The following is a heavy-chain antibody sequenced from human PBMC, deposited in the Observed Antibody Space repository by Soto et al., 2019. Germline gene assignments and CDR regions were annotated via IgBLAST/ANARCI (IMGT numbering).Heavy chain of an antibody. V-gene: IGHV4-34*01. D-gene: IGHD6-6*01. CDR1: GGSFSGYY. J-gene: IGHJ4*02. CDR3: ARWQLGLDY. CDR2: INHSGST. Sequence: XETLSLTCAVYGGSFSGYYWSWIRQPPGKGLDWIGEINHSGSTNYNPSLKSRVTISVDTSKNQFSLKLSSVTAADTAVYYCARWQLGLDYWGQGTLVTVSS.